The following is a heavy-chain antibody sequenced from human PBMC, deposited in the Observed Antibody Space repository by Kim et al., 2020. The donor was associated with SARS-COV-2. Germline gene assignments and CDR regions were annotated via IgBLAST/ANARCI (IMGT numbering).Heavy chain of an antibody. Sequence: GGSLRLSCAASGFTFSGSTMHWVRQASGKGLEWVGRIRSKANSYATAYAASVKGRFTISRDDSKNTAYLQMNSLKTEDTAVYYCTRVNPIAGGWYDAFDIWGQETMVTVSS. J-gene: IGHJ3*02. D-gene: IGHD6-19*01. CDR3: TRVNPIAGGWYDAFDI. CDR2: IRSKANSYAT. V-gene: IGHV3-73*01. CDR1: GFTFSGST.